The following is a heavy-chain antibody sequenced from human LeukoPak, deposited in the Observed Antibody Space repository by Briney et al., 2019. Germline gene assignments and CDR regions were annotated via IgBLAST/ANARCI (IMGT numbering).Heavy chain of an antibody. CDR2: IIPILGIA. CDR1: GGTFSSYA. V-gene: IGHV1-69*04. D-gene: IGHD5-24*01. J-gene: IGHJ4*02. Sequence: GASVKVSCKASGGTFSSYAISWVRQTPGQGLEWMGRIIPILGIANYAQKFQGRVTITADKSTSTAYMELSSLRSEDTAVYYCARDPPENRWLQLGYWGQGTLVTVSS. CDR3: ARDPPENRWLQLGY.